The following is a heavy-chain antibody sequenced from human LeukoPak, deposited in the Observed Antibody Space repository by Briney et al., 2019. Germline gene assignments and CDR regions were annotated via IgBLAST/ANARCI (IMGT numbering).Heavy chain of an antibody. J-gene: IGHJ3*02. Sequence: ASVKVSCKASGYTFTGYYMHWVRQATGQGLEWMGWMNPNSGNTGYAQKFQGRVTITRNTSISTAYMELSSLRSEDTAVYYCARGGAVAFDAFDIWGQGTMVTVSS. CDR1: GYTFTGYY. CDR3: ARGGAVAFDAFDI. CDR2: MNPNSGNT. D-gene: IGHD6-19*01. V-gene: IGHV1-8*03.